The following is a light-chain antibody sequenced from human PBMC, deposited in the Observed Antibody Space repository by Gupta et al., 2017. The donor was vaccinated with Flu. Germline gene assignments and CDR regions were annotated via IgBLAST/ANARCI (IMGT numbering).Light chain of an antibody. CDR1: TTNVGKNN. CDR3: TSWDGSLEGGV. Sequence: SVLPPPPSVSGLLGPGVTISCSGSTTNVGKNNVNWYQQLPGTAPKLLIYDNDQRPSGVPDRFSGSKSGTSASLASNRLQAEDEADYYCTSWDGSLEGGVFGAGTKFPVL. V-gene: IGLV1-44*01. J-gene: IGLJ1*01. CDR2: DND.